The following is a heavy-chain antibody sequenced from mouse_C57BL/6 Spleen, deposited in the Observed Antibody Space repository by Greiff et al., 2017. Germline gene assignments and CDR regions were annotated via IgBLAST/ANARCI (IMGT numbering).Heavy chain of an antibody. CDR3: AFFPNYYGSSHAMDY. CDR1: GYTFTSYW. J-gene: IGHJ4*01. D-gene: IGHD1-1*01. V-gene: IGHV1-53*01. CDR2: INPSNGGT. Sequence: QVQLQQPGTELVKPGASVKLSCKASGYTFTSYWMHWVKQRPGQGLEWIGNINPSNGGTNYNEKFKSKATLTVDKSSSTAYMQRSSLTSEDSAVYYCAFFPNYYGSSHAMDYWGQGTSVTVSS.